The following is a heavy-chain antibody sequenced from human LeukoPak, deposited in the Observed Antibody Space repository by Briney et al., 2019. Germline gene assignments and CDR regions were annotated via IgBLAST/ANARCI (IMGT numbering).Heavy chain of an antibody. CDR3: ARDRASWGSSGWSPIDY. J-gene: IGHJ4*02. D-gene: IGHD6-19*01. CDR1: GYTFTGYY. Sequence: ASAKVSCKASGYTFTGYYMHWVRQAPGQGLEWMGWINPNSGGTNYAQKFQGRVTMTRDTSISTAYMELSRLRSDDTAVYYCARDRASWGSSGWSPIDYWGQGTLVTVSS. V-gene: IGHV1-2*02. CDR2: INPNSGGT.